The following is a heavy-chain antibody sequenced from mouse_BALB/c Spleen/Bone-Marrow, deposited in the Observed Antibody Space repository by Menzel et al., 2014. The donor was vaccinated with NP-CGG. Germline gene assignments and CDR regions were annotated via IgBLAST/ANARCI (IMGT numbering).Heavy chain of an antibody. CDR3: VGHGYRDNNLDY. CDR1: GFTFNIYA. J-gene: IGHJ4*01. V-gene: IGHV10-1*02. Sequence: EVKVEESGGGLVQPKGSLKLSCAASGFTFNIYAMNWVRQAPGKGLEWVARIRSKSKNYATYYADSVKDRFTISRDDSQSMLHLQVNSLKTEDTAMYYCVGHGYRDNNLDYWGQGISVIVSS. CDR2: IRSKSKNYAT. D-gene: IGHD2-2*01.